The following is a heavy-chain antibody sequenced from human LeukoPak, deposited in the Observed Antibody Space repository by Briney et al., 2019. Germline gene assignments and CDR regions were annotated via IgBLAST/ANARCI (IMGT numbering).Heavy chain of an antibody. D-gene: IGHD3-10*01. Sequence: GGSLRLSCAASGFAVSSNYMSWVRQAPGKGLEWVSVVYSGGSTYYADSVKGRFTISRDNSQNTLYLQMNSLRAEDTAVYYCARDGPRAGRGVIFENWGQGTLVTVSS. J-gene: IGHJ4*02. CDR3: ARDGPRAGRGVIFEN. CDR2: VYSGGST. V-gene: IGHV3-66*01. CDR1: GFAVSSNY.